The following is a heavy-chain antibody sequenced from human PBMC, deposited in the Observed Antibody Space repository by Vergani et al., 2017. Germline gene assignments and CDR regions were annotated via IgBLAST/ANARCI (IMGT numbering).Heavy chain of an antibody. D-gene: IGHD2-2*01. V-gene: IGHV5-51*01. Sequence: EVQLVQSGAEVKKPGESLKISCKGSGYIFTNYWIGWVRQMPGKGLEWMGIIFTGDSDTKYSPSFQGQVTISADKSISTAYLLWSSLKASDTAIYYCARLYCSSTSCYVFDYWGQGTLVTVSS. CDR2: IFTGDSDT. J-gene: IGHJ4*02. CDR1: GYIFTNYW. CDR3: ARLYCSSTSCYVFDY.